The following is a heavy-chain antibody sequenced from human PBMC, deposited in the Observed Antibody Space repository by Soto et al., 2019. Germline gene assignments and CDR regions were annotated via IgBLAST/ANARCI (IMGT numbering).Heavy chain of an antibody. CDR3: ARHYGGSSWYNWYFDL. Sequence: QLQLQESGPGLVKPSETLSLTCTVSGGSISSSSYYWGWIRQPPGKGLEWIGSIYYSGSTYYNPSPKSRVTVSVDTAKYKFSLSLRSVTAADTAVYYCARHYGGSSWYNWYFDLWGRGTLVTVSS. D-gene: IGHD2-15*01. J-gene: IGHJ2*01. CDR1: GGSISSSSYY. CDR2: IYYSGST. V-gene: IGHV4-39*01.